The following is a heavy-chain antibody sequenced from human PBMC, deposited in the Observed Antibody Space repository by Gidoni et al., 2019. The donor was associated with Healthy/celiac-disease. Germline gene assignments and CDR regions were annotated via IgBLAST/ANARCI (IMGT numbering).Heavy chain of an antibody. Sequence: QVQLQESCPGLVKPSETLSLTCTVSGGSISSYYWSWIRQPPGKGLEWLGYSYYSGSTNYNPSLKSRVTISVDTSKNQFSLKLSSVTAADTAVYYCARVIYGSAIPWWFDPWGQGTLVTVSS. J-gene: IGHJ5*02. V-gene: IGHV4-59*01. CDR2: SYYSGST. CDR1: GGSISSYY. CDR3: ARVIYGSAIPWWFDP. D-gene: IGHD3-10*01.